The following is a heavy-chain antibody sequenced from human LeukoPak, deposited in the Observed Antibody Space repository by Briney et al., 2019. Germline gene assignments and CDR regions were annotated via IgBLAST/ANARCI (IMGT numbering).Heavy chain of an antibody. CDR2: IWYDGSNK. CDR1: GFTFSSYG. CDR3: ARGEADGLRWFAEYFQL. J-gene: IGHJ1*01. D-gene: IGHD4-23*01. V-gene: IGHV3-33*01. Sequence: GGSLRLSCAASGFTFSSYGMHWVRQAPGKGLEWVAVIWYDGSNKYYADSVKGRFTISRDNSKNTLYLQINSLRAEDTAVYYCARGEADGLRWFAEYFQLWGQGTLVTVSS.